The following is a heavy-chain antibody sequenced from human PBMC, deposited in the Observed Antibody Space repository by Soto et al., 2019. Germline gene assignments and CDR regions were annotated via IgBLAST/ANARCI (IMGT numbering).Heavy chain of an antibody. CDR1: GGSFSGYY. CDR2: INHSGST. CDR3: GRLEGLATISYYFDY. V-gene: IGHV4-34*01. J-gene: IGHJ4*02. Sequence: SETLSLTCAVYGGSFSGYYWSWIRQPPGKGLEWIGEINHSGSTNYNPSLKSRVTISVDTSKNQLSLKLMSSSAAGTAVYYCGRLEGLATISYYFDYRGQGALVTVSS. D-gene: IGHD3-9*01.